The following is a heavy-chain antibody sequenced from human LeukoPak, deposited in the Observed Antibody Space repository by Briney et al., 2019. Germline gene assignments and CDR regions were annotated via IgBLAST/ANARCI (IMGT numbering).Heavy chain of an antibody. CDR2: IGDTT. CDR1: GFTFSIYA. CDR3: AKGTVVTPGTLDY. V-gene: IGHV3-23*01. J-gene: IGHJ4*02. D-gene: IGHD4-23*01. Sequence: GGSLRLSCAASGFTFSIYAMSWVRQAPGKGLEWVSAIGDTTYYADSVEGRFTISRDNSKNTLYLQMNSLRAEDTAVYYCAKGTVVTPGTLDYWGQGTLVTVSS.